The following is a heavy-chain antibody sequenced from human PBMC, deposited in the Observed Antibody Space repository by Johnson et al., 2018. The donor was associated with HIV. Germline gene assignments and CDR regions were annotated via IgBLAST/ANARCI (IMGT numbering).Heavy chain of an antibody. J-gene: IGHJ3*02. CDR2: ISYDGSNK. CDR1: GFTFSSYA. D-gene: IGHD2-21*02. CDR3: ARDRSKLLYPFDAFDI. V-gene: IGHV3-30-3*01. Sequence: QMQLVESGGALVQPGRSLRLSCAASGFTFSSYAMHWVRQAPGKGLEWVAVISYDGSNKYYADSVKGRFTISSDNSKNTLYLQMNSLRAEDTAVFYCARDRSKLLYPFDAFDIWGQGTMVTVSS.